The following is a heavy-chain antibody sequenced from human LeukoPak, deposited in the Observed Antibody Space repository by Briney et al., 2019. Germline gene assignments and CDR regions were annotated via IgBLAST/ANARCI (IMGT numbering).Heavy chain of an antibody. CDR2: MYYSGST. CDR1: GGSISSYY. CDR3: ARFGYCSSTSCPLDAFDI. D-gene: IGHD2-2*03. V-gene: IGHV4-59*01. Sequence: PSETLSLTCTVSGGSISSYYWRWIRQPPGKGLEWIGYMYYSGSTNYNPSLKRRVNISVEKYKKQFTLKRSSVTAADTAVYYCARFGYCSSTSCPLDAFDIWGQGTMVTVSS. J-gene: IGHJ3*02.